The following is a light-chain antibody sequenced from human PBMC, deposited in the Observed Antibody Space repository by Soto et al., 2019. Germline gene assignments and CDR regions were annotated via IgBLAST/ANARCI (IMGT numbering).Light chain of an antibody. CDR1: QSIISSY. J-gene: IGKJ1*01. CDR3: QQYNSYSWT. Sequence: ENVVTQSPRTLSLNKGERATLSCRASQSIISSYLGWYQQKPGQAPRLLIYGASTRATGIPARFSGSGSGTEFTLTISSLQPDDFATYYCQQYNSYSWTFGQGTKVDI. CDR2: GAS. V-gene: IGKV3D-7*01.